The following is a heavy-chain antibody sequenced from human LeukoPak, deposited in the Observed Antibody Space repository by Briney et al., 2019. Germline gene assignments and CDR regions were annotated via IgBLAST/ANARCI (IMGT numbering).Heavy chain of an antibody. J-gene: IGHJ4*02. V-gene: IGHV3-23*01. CDR2: ISDTGAAT. Sequence: GESLRLSCAASGFSFNTHALTWVRQAPGKGLEWVSFISDTGAATYYADSVKGRFTISRDNSKSTVYLQMSSLRVEDTAVYYCAKVWYSTRAFDYWGQGTLVTVSS. CDR3: AKVWYSTRAFDY. D-gene: IGHD1-26*01. CDR1: GFSFNTHA.